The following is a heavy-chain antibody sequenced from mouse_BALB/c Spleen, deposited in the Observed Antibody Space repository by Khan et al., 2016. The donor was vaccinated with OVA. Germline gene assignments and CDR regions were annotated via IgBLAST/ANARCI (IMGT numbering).Heavy chain of an antibody. V-gene: IGHV5-6*01. D-gene: IGHD1-1*01. Sequence: EVELVESGGDLVEPGGSLKLSCAASGFTFSTYGMSWVRQTPDKRLEWVATISTGGHYTYYPDSVRGRFTISRDNAKNTLYLQMTSLKSEDTAMFYGARLAYYYDSEGFAYWGQGTLGTVSA. CDR3: ARLAYYYDSEGFAY. CDR1: GFTFSTYG. CDR2: ISTGGHYT. J-gene: IGHJ3*01.